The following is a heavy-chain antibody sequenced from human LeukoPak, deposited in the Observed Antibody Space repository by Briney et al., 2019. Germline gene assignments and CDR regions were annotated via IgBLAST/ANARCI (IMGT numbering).Heavy chain of an antibody. CDR3: ANSGWSLRDY. CDR2: IKQDGSEK. J-gene: IGHJ4*02. V-gene: IGHV3-7*01. D-gene: IGHD6-19*01. CDR1: GFKFNTYW. Sequence: GGSLRFSCAASGFKFNTYWMSWVRQAPWKGLEWVANIKQDGSEKYYVDSVKGRFTISRDNAKNSLYLQMNSLRAEDTAVYYCANSGWSLRDYWGQGTLVTVSS.